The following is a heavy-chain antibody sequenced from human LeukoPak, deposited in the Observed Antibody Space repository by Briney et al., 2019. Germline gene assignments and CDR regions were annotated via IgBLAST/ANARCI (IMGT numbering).Heavy chain of an antibody. CDR2: ISGSGGST. CDR3: AKGRYDYVWGPKDAFDI. V-gene: IGHV3-23*01. CDR1: GFTFSSYA. Sequence: AGGSLRLSCAASGFTFSSYAMSWVRQAPGKGLEWVSAISGSGGSTYYADSVKGRFTISRDNSKNTLYLQMNSLRAEDTAVYYCAKGRYDYVWGPKDAFDIWGQGTMVTVSS. J-gene: IGHJ3*02. D-gene: IGHD3-16*01.